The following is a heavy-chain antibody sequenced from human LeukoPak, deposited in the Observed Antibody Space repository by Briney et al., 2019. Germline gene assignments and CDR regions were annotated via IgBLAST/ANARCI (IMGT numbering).Heavy chain of an antibody. J-gene: IGHJ6*03. D-gene: IGHD3-22*01. CDR3: ARGDSSGYYYYYYYMDV. CDR1: GYTFTSYY. CDR2: INPSGGST. Sequence: ASVKVSCKASGYTFTSYYMHWVRQAPGQGLEWMGIINPSGGSTSYAQKVQGRVTMTRDTTTSTAYMELRSLRSDDTAVYFCARGDSSGYYYYYYYMDVWGKGTTVTISS. V-gene: IGHV1-46*01.